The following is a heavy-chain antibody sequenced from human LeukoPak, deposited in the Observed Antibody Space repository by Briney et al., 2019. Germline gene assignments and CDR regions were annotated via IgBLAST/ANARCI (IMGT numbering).Heavy chain of an antibody. CDR2: IYNSGHT. Sequence: SETLSLTCTVSGGSISNYYWSWIRQPPGKGLEWIGYIYNSGHTNYNPSLKSRVTISVDTSKNQFSLKLSSVTAADTAVYYCARVLLEDANYFDYWGQGTLVTVSS. V-gene: IGHV4-59*12. J-gene: IGHJ4*02. CDR1: GGSISNYY. CDR3: ARVLLEDANYFDY. D-gene: IGHD2-15*01.